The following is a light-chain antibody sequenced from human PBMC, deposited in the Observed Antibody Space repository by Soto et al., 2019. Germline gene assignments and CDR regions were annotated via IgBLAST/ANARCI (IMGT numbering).Light chain of an antibody. J-gene: IGKJ2*01. V-gene: IGKV1-27*01. CDR1: QGISNS. CDR3: QKYNSAPHA. Sequence: DIQMTQSPSSLSASVGDRVTITCRASQGISNSLAWYQQKPGKVPKLLIYAASTLPSGVPSRFSGGGSGTDFTLTISSLQPEDVATYYCQKYNSAPHAFGQGTKLEIK. CDR2: AAS.